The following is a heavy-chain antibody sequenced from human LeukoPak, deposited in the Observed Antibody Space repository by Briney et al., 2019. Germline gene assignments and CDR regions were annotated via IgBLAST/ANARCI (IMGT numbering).Heavy chain of an antibody. CDR2: INSDGSGT. CDR1: GFTFSSYW. V-gene: IGHV3-74*01. Sequence: PGGSLRLSCAASGFTFSSYWMHWVRQAPGKGLVWVSRINSDGSGTSYADSVKGRFTISRDNAKNTLYLQMNSLRAEDTAVYYCSGYPYYYYMDVWGKGTTVTVSS. D-gene: IGHD6-25*01. CDR3: SGYPYYYYMDV. J-gene: IGHJ6*03.